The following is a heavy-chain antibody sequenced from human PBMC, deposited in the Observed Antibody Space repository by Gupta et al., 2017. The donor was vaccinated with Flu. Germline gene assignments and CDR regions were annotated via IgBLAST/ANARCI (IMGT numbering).Heavy chain of an antibody. CDR2: IIPIFGTA. Sequence: APGQGLEWMGGIIPIFGTANYAQKFQGRVTITADESTSTAYMELSSLRSEDTAVYYCARDRISPLPQRHLVDQPISRWFDPWGQGTLVTVSS. CDR3: ARDRISPLPQRHLVDQPISRWFDP. D-gene: IGHD1-26*01. V-gene: IGHV1-69*01. J-gene: IGHJ5*02.